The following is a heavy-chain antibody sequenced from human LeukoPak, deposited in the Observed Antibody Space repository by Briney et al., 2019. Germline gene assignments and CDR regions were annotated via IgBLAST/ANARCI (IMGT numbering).Heavy chain of an antibody. J-gene: IGHJ4*02. D-gene: IGHD6-13*01. V-gene: IGHV5-51*01. Sequence: GASLKISCKGSGYIFTSYWIGWVRQLPGKGLEWMGIIYPGDSDTRYSPSFQGQVTISADKSISTAYLQWSSLKASDTAMYYCARGGMIAAAAIGYWGQGTLVTVSS. CDR1: GYIFTSYW. CDR3: ARGGMIAAAAIGY. CDR2: IYPGDSDT.